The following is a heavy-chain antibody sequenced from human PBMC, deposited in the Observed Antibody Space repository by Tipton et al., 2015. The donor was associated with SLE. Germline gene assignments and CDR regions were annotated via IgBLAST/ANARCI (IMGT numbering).Heavy chain of an antibody. CDR2: FYFSGSS. D-gene: IGHD3-10*01. CDR1: GVSISTYY. Sequence: TLSLTCSVSGVSISTYYWSWIRQSPGKGLEWIGFFYFSGSSQYNPSPKSRVAISADTSNNQFSLELRSVTAADTAVYYCARQRLRLLSPLDAWGQGTTVTVS. J-gene: IGHJ6*02. CDR3: ARQRLRLLSPLDA. V-gene: IGHV4-59*01.